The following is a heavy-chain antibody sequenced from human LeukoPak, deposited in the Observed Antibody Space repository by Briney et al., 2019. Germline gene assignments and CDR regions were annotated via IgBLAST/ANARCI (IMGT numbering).Heavy chain of an antibody. Sequence: GGSLRLSCAASGFTFSSYGMNWVRQAPGKGLEWVSGINWNGGSTGYADSVKGRFTISRDNAKNSLYLQMNGLRAEDTALYYCARLERWDYYFDYWGQGTLVTVSS. CDR3: ARLERWDYYFDY. CDR2: INWNGGST. V-gene: IGHV3-20*04. D-gene: IGHD1-1*01. J-gene: IGHJ4*02. CDR1: GFTFSSYG.